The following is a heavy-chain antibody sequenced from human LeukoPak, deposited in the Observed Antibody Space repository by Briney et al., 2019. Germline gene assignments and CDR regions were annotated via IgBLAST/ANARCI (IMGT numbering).Heavy chain of an antibody. CDR1: GGTFSSYA. D-gene: IGHD3-22*01. J-gene: IGHJ4*02. V-gene: IGHV1-69*01. CDR3: ASHYYDSSGYYYGFDY. Sequence: SVKVSCKASGGTFSSYAISRVRQAPGQGLEWMGGIIPIFGTANYAQKFQGRVTITADESTSTAYMELSSLRSEDTAVYYCASHYYDSSGYYYGFDYWGQGTLVTVSS. CDR2: IIPIFGTA.